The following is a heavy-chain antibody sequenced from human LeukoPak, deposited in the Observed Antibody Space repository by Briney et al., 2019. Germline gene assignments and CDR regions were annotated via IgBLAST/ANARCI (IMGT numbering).Heavy chain of an antibody. CDR1: GFAFCDYY. CDR2: ITSRSPYT. D-gene: IGHD3-22*01. V-gene: IGHV3-11*06. Sequence: PGGALRLSCAASGFAFCDYYMSWIRPAPGKGPEWVSYITSRSPYTNYEDALKGRFTISRDNAKNSLYLQMNSLRAEDTAVYYCARGDTSGHYFVYWGQGILVTVSS. CDR3: ARGDTSGHYFVY. J-gene: IGHJ4*02.